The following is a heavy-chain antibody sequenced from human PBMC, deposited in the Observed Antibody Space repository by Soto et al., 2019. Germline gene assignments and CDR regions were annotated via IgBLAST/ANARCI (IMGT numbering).Heavy chain of an antibody. D-gene: IGHD6-19*01. CDR3: ATRPSSSGWYVKPFDY. CDR2: ISGSGGST. J-gene: IGHJ4*02. CDR1: GFTFSSYA. V-gene: IGHV3-23*01. Sequence: GGSLRLSCAASGFTFSSYAMSWVRQAPGKGLEWVSAISGSGGSTYYADSVKGRFTISRDNSKNTLYLQMNSLRAEDTAVYYCATRPSSSGWYVKPFDYWGQGTLVTVSS.